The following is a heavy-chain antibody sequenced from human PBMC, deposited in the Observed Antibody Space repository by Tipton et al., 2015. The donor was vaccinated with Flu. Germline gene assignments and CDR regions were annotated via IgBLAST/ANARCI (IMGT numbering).Heavy chain of an antibody. CDR3: ARVRPRGDDVY. CDR2: MSPNSGKT. D-gene: IGHD2-21*02. V-gene: IGHV1-8*01. CDR1: GYTFTSYD. Sequence: QMQLVQSGAEVKKPGASVKVSCKASGYTFTSYDINWVRQAPGQGLEWLGWMSPNSGKTGYAQNFQGRVTMTRDTSISTAYMELSSLRSEDTGVYYCARVRPRGDDVYGGHGTLVTVSS. J-gene: IGHJ4*01.